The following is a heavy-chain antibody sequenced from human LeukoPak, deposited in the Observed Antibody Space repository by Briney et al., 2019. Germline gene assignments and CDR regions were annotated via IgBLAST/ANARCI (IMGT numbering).Heavy chain of an antibody. CDR3: ARDNPPLRFLEWLSLTIDY. Sequence: SETLSLTCTVSGGSISSYYWSWIRQPAGKGLEWIGRIYTSGSTNYNPSLKSRVTTSVDTSKNQFSLKLSSVTAADTAVYYCARDNPPLRFLEWLSLTIDYWGQGTLVTVSS. V-gene: IGHV4-4*07. D-gene: IGHD3-3*01. CDR1: GGSISSYY. CDR2: IYTSGST. J-gene: IGHJ4*02.